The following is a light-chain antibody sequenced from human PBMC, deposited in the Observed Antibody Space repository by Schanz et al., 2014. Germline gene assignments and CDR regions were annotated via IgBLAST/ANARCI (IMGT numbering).Light chain of an antibody. CDR3: QQFGDLLT. V-gene: IGKV3D-11*03. J-gene: IGKJ4*01. CDR2: DAS. Sequence: ETVVTQSPGTLSLSPGERATLSCRASQSVSSNLAWYQQKPGQAPRLLIYDASNRATGVPARFSGGGSGTDFTLTISRLEPEDFAVYYCQQFGDLLTFGGGTRVEIK. CDR1: QSVSSN.